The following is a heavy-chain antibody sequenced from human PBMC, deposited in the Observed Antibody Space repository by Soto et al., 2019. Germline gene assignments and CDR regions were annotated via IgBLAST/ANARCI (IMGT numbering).Heavy chain of an antibody. Sequence: QVQLVQSGAEVKKPGASVKVSCKASGYTFTSYGISWVRQAPGQGLEWMGWISAYNGNTNYAQKLQGRVTMTTETSTSTAYMELRSLRSDDTAVYYCARVVYDILTGYYRRYYYYGMDVWGQGTTVTVSS. CDR2: ISAYNGNT. J-gene: IGHJ6*02. V-gene: IGHV1-18*01. CDR3: ARVVYDILTGYYRRYYYYGMDV. D-gene: IGHD3-9*01. CDR1: GYTFTSYG.